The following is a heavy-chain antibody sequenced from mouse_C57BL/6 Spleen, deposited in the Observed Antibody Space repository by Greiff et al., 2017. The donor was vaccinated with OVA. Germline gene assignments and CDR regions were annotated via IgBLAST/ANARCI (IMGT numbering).Heavy chain of an antibody. Sequence: VQLQQSGPGLVKPSQSLSLTCSVTGYSITSGYYWNWIRQFPGNKLEWMGYISYDGSNNYNPSLKNRISITRDTSKNQFFLKLNSVTTEDTATYYCAKEGILGAMDYWGQGTSVTVSS. CDR1: GYSITSGYY. CDR2: ISYDGSN. CDR3: AKEGILGAMDY. J-gene: IGHJ4*01. V-gene: IGHV3-6*01.